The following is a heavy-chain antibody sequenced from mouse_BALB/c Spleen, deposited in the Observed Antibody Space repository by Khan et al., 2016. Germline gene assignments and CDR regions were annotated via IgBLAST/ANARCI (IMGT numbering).Heavy chain of an antibody. D-gene: IGHD2-4*01. CDR3: ARPPYDYDVGFAY. CDR1: GFNIKDTY. J-gene: IGHJ3*01. CDR2: IDPANGNT. Sequence: VQLKESGAELVKPGASVKLSCTASGFNIKDTYMHWVKQRPEQGLEWIGRIDPANGNTKYDPKFQGKATITADTSSNTAYLQLSSLTSEDTAVYYCARPPYDYDVGFAYWGQGTLVTVSA. V-gene: IGHV14-3*02.